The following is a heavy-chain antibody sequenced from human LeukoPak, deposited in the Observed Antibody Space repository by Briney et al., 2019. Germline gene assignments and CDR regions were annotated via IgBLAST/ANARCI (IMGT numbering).Heavy chain of an antibody. J-gene: IGHJ6*03. V-gene: IGHV4-39*07. CDR1: GASVSSNNYY. CDR3: ARESYDLPIYYYYYMDV. D-gene: IGHD5-12*01. CDR2: IYHSGST. Sequence: SETLSLTCSVSGASVSSNNYYWGWIRQPPGKGLEWIGSIYHSGSTYYNPSLKSRVTISVDTSKNQFSLKLSSVTAADTAVYYCARESYDLPIYYYYYMDVWGKGTTVTVSS.